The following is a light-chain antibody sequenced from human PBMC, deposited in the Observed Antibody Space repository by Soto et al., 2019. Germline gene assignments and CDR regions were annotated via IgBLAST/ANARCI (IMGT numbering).Light chain of an antibody. V-gene: IGKV1-6*01. Sequence: AVHMTQSPSSRSASVGDRVTVTCRASQDIKSDVGWYQQKPGQAPKVLMYAASRLHSGVPSRFSGSGSGTNFVLPISSLQPEDVATYYCLQNNNYPLTFGGGTKVDIK. CDR3: LQNNNYPLT. CDR1: QDIKSD. J-gene: IGKJ4*01. CDR2: AAS.